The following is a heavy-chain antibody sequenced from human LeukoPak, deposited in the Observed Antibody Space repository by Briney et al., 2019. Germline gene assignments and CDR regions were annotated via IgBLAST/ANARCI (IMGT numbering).Heavy chain of an antibody. CDR1: GGSISSYY. CDR2: IYDTGNT. J-gene: IGHJ4*02. V-gene: IGHV4-59*01. CDR3: ARDLGYCGGDCYSY. Sequence: PSETLSLTCTVSGGSISSYYWGWIRQPPGKGLEWIGYIYDTGNTNYNPSLKSRVTISVDTSKNQFSLKLSSVTAADTAVYYCARDLGYCGGDCYSYWGQGTLVTVSS. D-gene: IGHD2-21*01.